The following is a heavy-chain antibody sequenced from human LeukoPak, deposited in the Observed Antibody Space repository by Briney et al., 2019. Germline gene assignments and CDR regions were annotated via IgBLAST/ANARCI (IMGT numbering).Heavy chain of an antibody. CDR3: ARLPMVRGVIRSYVDY. CDR1: GDSISYFY. V-gene: IGHV4-4*07. CDR2: ISGSGST. Sequence: KPSETLSLTCSVSGDSISYFYWSWIRQAAGKGLEWIGRISGSGSTDYNASLKSRVTMSVDTSKNQLSLKVSSVTAADTAVYYCARLPMVRGVIRSYVDYWGQGTLVTVSS. J-gene: IGHJ4*02. D-gene: IGHD3-10*01.